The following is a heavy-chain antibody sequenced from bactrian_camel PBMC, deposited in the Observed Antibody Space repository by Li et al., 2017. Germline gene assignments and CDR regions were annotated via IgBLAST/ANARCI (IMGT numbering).Heavy chain of an antibody. CDR2: VHTGSRNT. Sequence: VQLVESGGGSVQAGGSLRLSCAVSGYPYSMHCMGWFRQAPGKEREGVAAVHTGSRNTYYADSVEGRFTISQDNAKNTVYLQMNSLKPEDTAMYYCATVRGQAGDAANCFKGWAAFNYFGQGTQVTVS. J-gene: IGHJ4*01. CDR1: GYPYSMHC. CDR3: ATVRGQAGDAANCFKGWAAFNY. V-gene: IGHV3S40*01. D-gene: IGHD5*01.